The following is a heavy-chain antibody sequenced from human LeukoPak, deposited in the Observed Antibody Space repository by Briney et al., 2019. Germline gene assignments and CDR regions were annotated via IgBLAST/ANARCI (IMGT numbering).Heavy chain of an antibody. V-gene: IGHV5-51*01. CDR2: IYPGDSDT. D-gene: IGHD1-26*01. CDR3: ARRWEIVGATYLNYFDY. Sequence: GESLQISCKGSGYRFTSYWIGWVRQMPGKGLEWMGIIYPGDSDTRYSPSFQGQVTISADKSISTAYLQWRSLKASDTAMYYCARRWEIVGATYLNYFDYWGQGTLVTVSS. J-gene: IGHJ4*02. CDR1: GYRFTSYW.